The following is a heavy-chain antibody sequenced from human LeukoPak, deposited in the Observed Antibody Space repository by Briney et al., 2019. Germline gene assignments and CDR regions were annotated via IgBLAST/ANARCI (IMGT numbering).Heavy chain of an antibody. V-gene: IGHV4-34*01. D-gene: IGHD6-13*01. Sequence: ETLSLTCAVYGGSFSGYYWSWIRQPPGKGLEWIGEINHSGSINYNSSLKSRVTISVDTSKNQFSLKLSSVTAADTAVYYCATRPDIAATGPGWFDPWGQGTLVTVSS. J-gene: IGHJ5*02. CDR1: GGSFSGYY. CDR3: ATRPDIAATGPGWFDP. CDR2: INHSGSI.